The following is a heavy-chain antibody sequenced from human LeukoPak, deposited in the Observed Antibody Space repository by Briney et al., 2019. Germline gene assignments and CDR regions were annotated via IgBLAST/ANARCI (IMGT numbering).Heavy chain of an antibody. D-gene: IGHD2-2*01. CDR1: GYTFTSYA. V-gene: IGHV7-4-1*02. J-gene: IGHJ4*02. Sequence: GASVKVSCKASGYTFTSYAMNWVRQAPGQGLEWVGWINTNTGNPTYAQGFTGRFVFSLDTSVSTAYLQISSLKAEDTAVYYCARVFSGRTPKVVPAAMFGYWGQGTLVTASS. CDR3: ARVFSGRTPKVVPAAMFGY. CDR2: INTNTGNP.